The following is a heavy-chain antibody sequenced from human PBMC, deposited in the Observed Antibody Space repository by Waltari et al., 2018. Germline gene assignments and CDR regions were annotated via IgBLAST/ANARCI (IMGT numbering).Heavy chain of an antibody. Sequence: QVQLVQSGAEVEKPGASVRVSCRGSGYTFTNYGISWVRQVPGQGLEWMGWISAYNGITNYAQRLQGRVTLTTDTSTSTAYLDLRSLKSDDTAIYYCGRVALGSGFGPYFYYGMDVWGQGTTVTVSS. CDR2: ISAYNGIT. CDR3: GRVALGSGFGPYFYYGMDV. V-gene: IGHV1-18*04. D-gene: IGHD6-19*01. J-gene: IGHJ6*02. CDR1: GYTFTNYG.